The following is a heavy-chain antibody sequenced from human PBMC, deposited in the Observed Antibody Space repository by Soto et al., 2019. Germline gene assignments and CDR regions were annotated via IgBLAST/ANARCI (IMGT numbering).Heavy chain of an antibody. V-gene: IGHV1-45*02. CDR1: GYTFTYRY. D-gene: IGHD3-10*01. CDR3: AGEGYYGSGSYYYGMAV. CDR2: ITPFNGNT. J-gene: IGHJ6*02. Sequence: QMQLVQSGAEVKKTGSSVKVSGKASGYTFTYRYLHWVRQAPGQALEWMGWITPFNGNTNYAQKFQDRVNITRDRSMSKAYMELSSLRSEVTAMYYCAGEGYYGSGSYYYGMAVWGQGTTVTVSS.